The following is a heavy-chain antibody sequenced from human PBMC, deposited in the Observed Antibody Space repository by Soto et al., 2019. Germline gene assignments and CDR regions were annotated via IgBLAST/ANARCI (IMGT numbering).Heavy chain of an antibody. J-gene: IGHJ6*03. CDR3: ARHAPSTYYYYYYMDV. D-gene: IGHD3-3*02. V-gene: IGHV4-59*08. CDR1: GGSISSYY. CDR2: IYYSGST. Sequence: SETLSLTCTVSGGSISSYYWSWIRQPPGKGLEWIGYIYYSGSTNYNPSLKSRVTISVDTSKNQFSLKLSSVTAADTAVYYCARHAPSTYYYYYYMDVWGKGTTVTVSS.